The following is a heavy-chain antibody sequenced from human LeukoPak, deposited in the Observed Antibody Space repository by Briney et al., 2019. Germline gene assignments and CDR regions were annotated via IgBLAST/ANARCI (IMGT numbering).Heavy chain of an antibody. J-gene: IGHJ4*02. Sequence: ASVKVSCKASGYTFTGYYMHWVRQAPGQGLEWMGWINPNSGGTNYAQKFQGRVTMTWDTSISTAYMELSRLRSDDTAVYYCARDTLVDSNYEGGANYWGQGTLVTVSS. CDR2: INPNSGGT. CDR3: ARDTLVDSNYEGGANY. D-gene: IGHD4-11*01. V-gene: IGHV1-2*02. CDR1: GYTFTGYY.